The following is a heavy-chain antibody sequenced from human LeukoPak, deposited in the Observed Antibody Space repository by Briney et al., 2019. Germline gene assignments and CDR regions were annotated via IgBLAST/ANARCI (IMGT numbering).Heavy chain of an antibody. D-gene: IGHD2/OR15-2a*01. CDR2: VHLDGRT. V-gene: IGHV4-4*02. CDR3: AREGGPFRPLDY. J-gene: IGHJ4*02. Sequence: SETLSLTCGVSGSSITTTNWWTWVLQPPGKGLEWIGEVHLDGRTNCNPSLQSRLTMSVDFSENYISLKLTSVTAADTAVYYCAREGGPFRPLDYSGQGTLVTVSS. CDR1: GSSITTTNW.